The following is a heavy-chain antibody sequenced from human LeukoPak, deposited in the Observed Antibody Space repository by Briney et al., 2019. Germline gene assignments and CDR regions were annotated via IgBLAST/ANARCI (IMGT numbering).Heavy chain of an antibody. CDR1: GFTFSSYG. CDR3: AKDLARMGGDGSVYS. J-gene: IGHJ4*02. V-gene: IGHV3-30*18. CDR2: ISYDGSNK. D-gene: IGHD1-26*01. Sequence: PGRSLRLSCAASGFTFSSYGMHWVRQAPGKGLEWVAVISYDGSNKYYADSVKGRFTISRDNSKNTLYLQMNSLRAEDTAVYYCAKDLARMGGDGSVYSWGQGTLVTVSS.